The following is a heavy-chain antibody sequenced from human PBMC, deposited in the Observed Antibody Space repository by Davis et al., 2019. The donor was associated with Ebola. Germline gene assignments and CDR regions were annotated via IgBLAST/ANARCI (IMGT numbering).Heavy chain of an antibody. V-gene: IGHV3-7*01. CDR2: IPHVGSEK. D-gene: IGHD3-16*01. Sequence: PGGSLRLSCAASGFTFRSYWMSWVRQAPGKGLEWVATIPHVGSEKYYVDSVKGRFTSSRDNAKNSLYLQMNSLRVEDTAVYYCARDWAGLDVWGKGTTVTVSS. J-gene: IGHJ6*04. CDR1: GFTFRSYW. CDR3: ARDWAGLDV.